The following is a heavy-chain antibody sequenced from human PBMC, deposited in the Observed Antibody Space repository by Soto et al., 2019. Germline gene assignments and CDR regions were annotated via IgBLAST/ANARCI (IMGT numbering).Heavy chain of an antibody. CDR2: INHSGST. J-gene: IGHJ4*02. D-gene: IGHD5-18*01. Sequence: PSETLSLTCAVYGGSFSGYYWSWIRQPPGKGLEWIGEINHSGSTNYNPSLKSRVTISVDTSKNQFSLKVSSVTAADTAVYYCARGRWIPLWLRSRYFDYRGQGTLVTVSS. V-gene: IGHV4-34*01. CDR3: ARGRWIPLWLRSRYFDY. CDR1: GGSFSGYY.